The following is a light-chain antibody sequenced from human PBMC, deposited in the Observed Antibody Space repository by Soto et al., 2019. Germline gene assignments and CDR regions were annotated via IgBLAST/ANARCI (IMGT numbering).Light chain of an antibody. J-gene: IGKJ4*01. CDR1: QSISRY. V-gene: IGKV3-20*01. CDR2: GAS. CDR3: QQYYSYPLT. Sequence: IVLTQSPGTLSLSPGERTTLSCRASQSISRYLAWYQQKPGQGPRLLIYGASSRATGIPDRFSGSGSGTDFTLTISRLEPEDFATYYCQQYYSYPLTFGGGTKVDIK.